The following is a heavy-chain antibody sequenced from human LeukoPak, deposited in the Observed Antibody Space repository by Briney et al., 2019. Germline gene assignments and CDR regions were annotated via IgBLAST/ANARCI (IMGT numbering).Heavy chain of an antibody. V-gene: IGHV4-59*01. J-gene: IGHJ5*02. Sequence: SETLSLTCTVSGGSLISYYWSWIRQPPGKGLEWIGYIYYSGSTNYNPSLKSRVTISVDTSKNQFSLKLSSVTAADTAVYYCARDLEGVYYYGSGKGWFDPWGQGTLVTVSS. CDR1: GGSLISYY. CDR2: IYYSGST. D-gene: IGHD3-10*01. CDR3: ARDLEGVYYYGSGKGWFDP.